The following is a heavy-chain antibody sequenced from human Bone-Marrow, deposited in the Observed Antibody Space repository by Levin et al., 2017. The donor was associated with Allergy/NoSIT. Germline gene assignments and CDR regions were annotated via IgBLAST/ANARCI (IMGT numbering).Heavy chain of an antibody. CDR2: ITYDGSNK. CDR1: GFTFSSHV. CDR3: ARRSYCDADCRSTGMDV. V-gene: IGHV3-30-3*01. D-gene: IGHD2-21*02. Sequence: GGSLRLSCAASGFTFSSHVIHWVRQAPGKGLEWVALITYDGSNKYYADSVKGRFTVSRDNSKNTLYLQMNSLRLEDTAVYYCARRSYCDADCRSTGMDVWGQGTAVTVSS. J-gene: IGHJ6*02.